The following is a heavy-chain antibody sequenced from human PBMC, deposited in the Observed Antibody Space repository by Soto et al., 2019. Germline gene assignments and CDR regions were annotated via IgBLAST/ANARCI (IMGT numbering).Heavy chain of an antibody. CDR2: IIPIFGTA. J-gene: IGHJ5*02. V-gene: IGHV1-69*06. CDR3: ARDRYYYDISGYYSVNCFDP. CDR1: GGTFSSYA. Sequence: SVKVSCKTSGGTFSSYAISWVRQAPGQGLEWMGGIIPIFGTANYAQKFQGRVTITADKSTGTAYMELSSLRSEDTAVYYCARDRYYYDISGYYSVNCFDPWGPGTLVTVFS. D-gene: IGHD3-22*01.